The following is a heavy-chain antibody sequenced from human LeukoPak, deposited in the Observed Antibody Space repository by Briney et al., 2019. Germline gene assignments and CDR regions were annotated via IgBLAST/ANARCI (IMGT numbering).Heavy chain of an antibody. CDR2: ISGSGGST. J-gene: IGHJ4*02. D-gene: IGHD3-9*01. CDR1: GFTFSSYA. Sequence: AGGSLRLSCAASGFTFSSYAMSWVRQAPGKGLEWVSAISGSGGSTYYADSVKGRFTISRDNSKNTLYLQMNSLRAEDTAVYYCAKDSDILTGYSPYYFDYWGQGTLVTVSS. CDR3: AKDSDILTGYSPYYFDY. V-gene: IGHV3-23*01.